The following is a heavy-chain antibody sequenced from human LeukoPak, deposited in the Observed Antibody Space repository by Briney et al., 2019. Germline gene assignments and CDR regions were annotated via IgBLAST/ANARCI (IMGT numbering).Heavy chain of an antibody. CDR1: GFTFDDYD. D-gene: IGHD2-2*01. V-gene: IGHV3-20*04. J-gene: IGHJ4*02. CDR2: IIWNGGST. Sequence: AESLRLSCAASGFTFDDYDMRGFLQPPPGKRVWGSGIIWNGGSTGYTDSVKGRFTISRDNAKNSLYLQMNSLRAEDTALYYCARDYCSSTSCYFFDYWGQGTLVTVSS. CDR3: ARDYCSSTSCYFFDY.